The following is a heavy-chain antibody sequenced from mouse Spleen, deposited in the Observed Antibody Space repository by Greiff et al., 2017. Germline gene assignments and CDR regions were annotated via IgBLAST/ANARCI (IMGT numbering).Heavy chain of an antibody. D-gene: IGHD1-2*01. V-gene: IGHV5-16*01. J-gene: IGHJ4*01. CDR2: INYDGSST. CDR3: ARGGGELLNDYGYYYAMDY. CDR1: GFTFSDYY. Sequence: EVKVVESEGGLVQPGSSMKLSCTASGFTFSDYYMAWVRQVPEKGLEWVANINYDGSSTYYLDSLKSRFIISRDNAKNILYLQMSSLKSEDTATYYCARGGGELLNDYGYYYAMDYWGQGTSVTVSS.